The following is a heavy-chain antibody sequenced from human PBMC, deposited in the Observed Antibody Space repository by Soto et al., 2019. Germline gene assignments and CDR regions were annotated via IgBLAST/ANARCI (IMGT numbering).Heavy chain of an antibody. CDR3: ARSGLTTVTTKYFQH. CDR2: ISTYNGNT. J-gene: IGHJ1*01. Sequence: QVQLVQSGAEVKKPGASVKVSCKASGYTFTSYGIIWVRQAPGQGLEWMGWISTYNGNTNYAQKLQGRVTMTTDTSTSTAYMELRSLRSDDTAVYYCARSGLTTVTTKYFQHWGQGTLVTVSS. V-gene: IGHV1-18*01. D-gene: IGHD4-17*01. CDR1: GYTFTSYG.